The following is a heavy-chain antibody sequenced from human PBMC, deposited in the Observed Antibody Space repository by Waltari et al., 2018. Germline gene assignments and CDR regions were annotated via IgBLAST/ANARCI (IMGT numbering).Heavy chain of an antibody. D-gene: IGHD3-10*01. CDR3: ARSRVRGVIFYYGMDV. CDR1: GGTFSSYA. V-gene: IGHV1-69*01. Sequence: QVQLVQSGAEVKKPGSSVKVSCKASGGTFSSYAISWVRQAHGQGLEWMGAIIPILGTANYGKKFQGRGTITADESTSTAYMELSSLRSEDTAVYYCARSRVRGVIFYYGMDVWGQGTTVTVSS. CDR2: IIPILGTA. J-gene: IGHJ6*02.